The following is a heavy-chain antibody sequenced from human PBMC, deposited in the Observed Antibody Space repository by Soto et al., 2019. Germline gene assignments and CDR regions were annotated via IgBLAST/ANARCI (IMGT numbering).Heavy chain of an antibody. CDR3: ARMDGDYNYYGLDV. CDR2: FFSDAER. J-gene: IGHJ6*02. D-gene: IGHD4-17*01. Sequence: SGPTLVNPTETLTLTCSFSLVSVTNCIMVVSCIRHPPGKALEWLAHFFSDAERSYSTSMQSRLNMYKDSSGSQVVLTMTNMAPADTATYFCARMDGDYNYYGLDVWGHGIAVTSP. V-gene: IGHV2-26*01. CDR1: LVSVTNCIMV.